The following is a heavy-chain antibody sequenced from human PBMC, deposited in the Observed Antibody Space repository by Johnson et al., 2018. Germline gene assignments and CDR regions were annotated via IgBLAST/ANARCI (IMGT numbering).Heavy chain of an antibody. J-gene: IGHJ5*02. D-gene: IGHD6-13*01. CDR1: GGTFSSYA. CDR3: ARGRGMTLRWFDP. Sequence: QVQLVQSGAEVKKPGSSVKVSCKASGGTFSSYAISWVRQAPGQGLEWMGRIIPILGIANYAQKFQGRVTMTRNTSISTAYMELSSLRSEDTAVYYCARGRGMTLRWFDPWGQGTLVTVSS. V-gene: IGHV1-69*09. CDR2: IIPILGIA.